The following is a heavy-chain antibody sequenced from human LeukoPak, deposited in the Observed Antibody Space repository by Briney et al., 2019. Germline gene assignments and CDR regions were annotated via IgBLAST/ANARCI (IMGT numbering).Heavy chain of an antibody. CDR1: GYTFTNYD. Sequence: GASVKVSCKASGYTFTNYDINWVRQATGQGLEWTGWVNPNSGYTGYAQKFQGRITITTDTSISTAYMELSSLRSEDTAVYYCARVGFWSAYQPRGSRKYYFDYWSQGTLVTVSS. CDR2: VNPNSGYT. J-gene: IGHJ4*02. D-gene: IGHD3-3*01. V-gene: IGHV1-8*03. CDR3: ARVGFWSAYQPRGSRKYYFDY.